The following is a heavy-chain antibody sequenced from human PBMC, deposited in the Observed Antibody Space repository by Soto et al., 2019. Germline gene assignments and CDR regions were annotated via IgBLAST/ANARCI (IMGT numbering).Heavy chain of an antibody. CDR3: AKDGLSDSQSAIDY. D-gene: IGHD6-13*01. J-gene: IGHJ4*02. CDR1: AFGYSKSG. CDR2: IGGSVRNT. V-gene: IGHV3-23*01. Sequence: PLGSLRLSCAASAFGYSKSGMSWVRQAPGKRLEYVARIGGSVRNTYYADSVKGRCTIARDNSKNTLFLQMNSLRAEDTAIYYCAKDGLSDSQSAIDYWGQGTLVAVSS.